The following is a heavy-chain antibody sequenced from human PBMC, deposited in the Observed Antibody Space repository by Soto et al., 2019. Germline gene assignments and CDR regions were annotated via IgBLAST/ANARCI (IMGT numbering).Heavy chain of an antibody. CDR2: IIPIFGTA. CDR1: GGTFSSYA. CDR3: ARDLYSSSSEYYYYYYGMEV. J-gene: IGHJ6*02. D-gene: IGHD6-6*01. Sequence: VASVKVSCKASGGTFSSYAISWVRQAPGQGLEWMGGIIPIFGTANYAQKFQGRVTITADKSTSTAYMELSSPRSEDTAVYYCARDLYSSSSEYYYYYYGMEVWGQGTTVTVS. V-gene: IGHV1-69*06.